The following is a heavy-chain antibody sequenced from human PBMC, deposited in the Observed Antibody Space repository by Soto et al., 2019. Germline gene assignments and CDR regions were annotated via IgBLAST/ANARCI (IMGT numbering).Heavy chain of an antibody. CDR2: INPSGGST. CDR1: GYTFTSYY. V-gene: IGHV1-46*01. CDR3: ARDLLESGSPTPYYYYGMDV. J-gene: IGHJ6*02. Sequence: ASVKVSCKASGYTFTSYYMHWVRQAPGQGLEWMGIINPSGGSTSYAQKFQGRVTMTRDTSTSTVYMELSSLRSEDTAVYYCARDLLESGSPTPYYYYGMDVWGQGTTVTVSS. D-gene: IGHD1-26*01.